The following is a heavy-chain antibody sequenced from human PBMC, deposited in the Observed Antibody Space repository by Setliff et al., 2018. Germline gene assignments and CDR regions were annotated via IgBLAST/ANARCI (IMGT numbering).Heavy chain of an antibody. CDR2: IYYSGST. D-gene: IGHD3-10*01. J-gene: IGHJ6*03. CDR1: GGSFSDYY. CDR3: ARHVGTRSRGYNYYYYFMDV. V-gene: IGHV4-39*01. Sequence: PSETLSLTCAVYGGSFSDYYGGWIRQPPGKGLEWIGSIYYSGSTYYNPSLKSRVTISVDTSKDQFSLHLISVTAADTAVYYCARHVGTRSRGYNYYYYFMDVWGKGTTVTVSS.